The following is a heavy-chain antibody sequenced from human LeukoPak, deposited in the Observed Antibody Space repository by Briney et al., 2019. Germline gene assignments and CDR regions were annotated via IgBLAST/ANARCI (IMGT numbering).Heavy chain of an antibody. J-gene: IGHJ5*02. CDR3: ARDFWDFWSGYYYSQNNWFDP. Sequence: SETLSLTCTVSGGSISSYYWSWIRQPAGNGLEWIGRIYTSGSTNYNPSLKSRVTMSVDTSKNQFSLKLSSVTAADTAVYYCARDFWDFWSGYYYSQNNWFDPWGQGTLVTVSS. D-gene: IGHD3-3*01. V-gene: IGHV4-4*07. CDR2: IYTSGST. CDR1: GGSISSYY.